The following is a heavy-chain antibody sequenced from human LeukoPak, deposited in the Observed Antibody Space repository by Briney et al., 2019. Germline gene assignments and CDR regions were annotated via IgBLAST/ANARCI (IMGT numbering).Heavy chain of an antibody. J-gene: IGHJ4*02. D-gene: IGHD6-6*01. CDR1: GFTFSSYA. V-gene: IGHV3-53*01. Sequence: GGSLRVSCAASGFTFSSYAMSWVRQAPGKGLEWVSVIYSGGSTYYADSVKGRFTISRDNSKNTLYLQMNSLRAEDTAVYYCAAAEYSSSFDYWGQGTLVTVSS. CDR3: AAAEYSSSFDY. CDR2: IYSGGST.